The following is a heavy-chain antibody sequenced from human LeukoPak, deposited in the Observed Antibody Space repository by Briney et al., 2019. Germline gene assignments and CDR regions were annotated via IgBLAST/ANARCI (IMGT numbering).Heavy chain of an antibody. Sequence: GGSLRLSCAASGFTFSSYSMNWVRQAPGKGLEWVSSISSSSSYIYYADSVKGRFTISRDNAKNSLYLQMNSLRAEDTAVYYCARDRIAAAGTVDYWGQGTLVTVSS. CDR1: GFTFSSYS. J-gene: IGHJ4*02. CDR2: ISSSSSYI. CDR3: ARDRIAAAGTVDY. V-gene: IGHV3-21*01. D-gene: IGHD6-13*01.